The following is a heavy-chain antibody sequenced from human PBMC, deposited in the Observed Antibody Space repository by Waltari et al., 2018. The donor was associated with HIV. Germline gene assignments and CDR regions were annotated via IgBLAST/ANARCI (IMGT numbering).Heavy chain of an antibody. CDR3: ATGVRYHGP. J-gene: IGHJ5*02. D-gene: IGHD3-16*02. CDR1: NSSISAKH. V-gene: IGHV3-53*01. CDR2: IYPDDTT. Sequence: EVLLAESGGGLIQPGGSLGLSCTAFNSSISAKHVTWIRQAPGGSLEWVAVIYPDDTTHYADSVSGRFTISRAKSRTKVFLLMNSLFVDDTATYFCATGVRYHGPWGQGTRVTVSS.